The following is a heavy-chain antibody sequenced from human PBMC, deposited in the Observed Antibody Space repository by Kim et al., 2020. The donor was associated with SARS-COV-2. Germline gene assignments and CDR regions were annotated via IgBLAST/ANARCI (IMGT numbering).Heavy chain of an antibody. Sequence: PALMSRVTISVDTSKNQFSLELSSVTAADTAVYYCARVVTIFGVVTTSDFWGQGTLVTVSS. J-gene: IGHJ4*02. D-gene: IGHD3-3*01. V-gene: IGHV4-31*02. CDR3: ARVVTIFGVVTTSDF.